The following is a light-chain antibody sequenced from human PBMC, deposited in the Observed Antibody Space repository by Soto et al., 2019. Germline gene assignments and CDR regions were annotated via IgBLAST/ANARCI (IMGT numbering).Light chain of an antibody. CDR2: GAS. V-gene: IGKV3-20*01. J-gene: IGKJ1*01. CDR1: RSVGSIY. CDR3: QQYDSSPTT. Sequence: EIVLTQSPGTLSLSPGERATLSCRASRSVGSIYLTWYQQKPGQAPRLLIYGASSRATGIPDRFSGSGSGTDFTLTISRLEPEDFAVYYCQQYDSSPTTFGQGTKVEIK.